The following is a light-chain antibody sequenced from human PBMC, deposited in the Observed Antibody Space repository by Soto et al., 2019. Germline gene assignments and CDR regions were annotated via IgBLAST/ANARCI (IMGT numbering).Light chain of an antibody. Sequence: EIVLTQSPGTLSFSPGERATLSCRASQRVSSNYLAWYQQKPGEAPRLLIYRASSRATDIPDRFSGSGSGTDFTLTISRLEPEDFAVFYCQQYGSSPITFGQGTRLEIK. CDR3: QQYGSSPIT. CDR2: RAS. CDR1: QRVSSNY. J-gene: IGKJ5*01. V-gene: IGKV3-20*01.